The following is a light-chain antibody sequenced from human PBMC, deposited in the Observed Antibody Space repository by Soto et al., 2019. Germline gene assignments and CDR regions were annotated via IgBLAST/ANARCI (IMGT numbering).Light chain of an antibody. CDR1: SSNIGSGYD. Sequence: QSVLTQPPSVSGAPGRRVTISCTGTSSNIGSGYDVHWYQHLPGTAPKLLIYGNTIRPSGVPDRFSGSKSGTSASLAITGLQAEDEADYYCQSYERSLRGYVFGTGTKVTVL. CDR2: GNT. V-gene: IGLV1-40*01. J-gene: IGLJ1*01. CDR3: QSYERSLRGYV.